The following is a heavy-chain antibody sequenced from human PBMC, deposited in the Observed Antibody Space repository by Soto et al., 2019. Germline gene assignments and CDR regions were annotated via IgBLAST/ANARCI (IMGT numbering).Heavy chain of an antibody. CDR2: FSAYNGNT. CDR1: GYTFASYS. J-gene: IGHJ6*01. CDR3: ARVYPSMVPGVTFGKYYYYGMDV. V-gene: IGHV1-18*01. Sequence: QVQLVQSGGEVKKPGASVKVSCKASGYTFASYSISWVRQAPGQGLEWMGWFSAYNGNTNYAQKVQGRVTMTTDTSTSTAYMELRSLRSDDTAVYYCARVYPSMVPGVTFGKYYYYGMDVWGQGTTVTVSS. D-gene: IGHD3-10*01.